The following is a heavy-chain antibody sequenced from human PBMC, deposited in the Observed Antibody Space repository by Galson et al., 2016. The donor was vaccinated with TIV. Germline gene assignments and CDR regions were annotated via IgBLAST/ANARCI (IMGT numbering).Heavy chain of an antibody. Sequence: SVKVSCKASGGTFSSYVFNWVRLAPGQGLEWMGGIIPLFRTTNYAQKFQGRVTITADESTNTAYMELNSLSYGATAVYYCASDRNTAFGTYHYYYGMEVWGQGTTVNVSS. CDR1: GGTFSSYV. CDR2: IIPLFRTT. CDR3: ASDRNTAFGTYHYYYGMEV. V-gene: IGHV1-69*13. D-gene: IGHD5-18*01. J-gene: IGHJ6*02.